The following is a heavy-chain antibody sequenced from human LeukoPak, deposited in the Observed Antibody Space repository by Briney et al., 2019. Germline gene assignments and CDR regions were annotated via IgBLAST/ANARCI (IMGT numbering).Heavy chain of an antibody. CDR3: AREVADYGGYYHYHYMDV. J-gene: IGHJ6*03. D-gene: IGHD4-23*01. CDR2: IYTSGSN. V-gene: IGHV4-4*07. Sequence: SETLSLTCTVSGGSISSYYWSWIRQPAGKGLEWIGRIYTSGSNNYNPSPKSRVTMSVDTSKNQFSLKLSSVTAADTAMYYCAREVADYGGYYHYHYMDVWGKGTTVTVSS. CDR1: GGSISSYY.